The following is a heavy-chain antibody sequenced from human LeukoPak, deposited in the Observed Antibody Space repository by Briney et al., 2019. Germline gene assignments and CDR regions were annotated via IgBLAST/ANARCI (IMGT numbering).Heavy chain of an antibody. CDR2: ISAYNGNT. D-gene: IGHD2-2*01. CDR1: GYTFTSYG. CDR3: ARDRECSSTGLDY. J-gene: IGHJ4*02. V-gene: IGHV1-18*01. Sequence: ASVKVSCKASGYTFTSYGISWVRQAPGQGREWMGWISAYNGNTNYAQKLQGRVTMTTDTSTSTGYMELRSLRSDDTAVYSCARDRECSSTGLDYWGQGTLVTVSS.